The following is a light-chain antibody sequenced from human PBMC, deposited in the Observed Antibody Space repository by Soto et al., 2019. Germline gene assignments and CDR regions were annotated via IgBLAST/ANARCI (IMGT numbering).Light chain of an antibody. J-gene: IGKJ1*01. CDR3: QHYNSYSET. V-gene: IGKV1-5*03. CDR2: KAS. CDR1: QTISSW. Sequence: DFQMTQSPSTLSGSVGDTVTITCRASQTISSWLAWYQQKPGKAPKLLIYKASNLKSGVPSRFSGSGSGTEFTLTISSLQPDDFATYYCQHYNSYSETFGQGTKVELK.